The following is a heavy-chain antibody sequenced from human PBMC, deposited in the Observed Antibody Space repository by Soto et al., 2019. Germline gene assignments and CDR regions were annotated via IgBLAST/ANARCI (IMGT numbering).Heavy chain of an antibody. D-gene: IGHD6-13*01. CDR1: EFTFSSDA. CDR3: AKDSSWNWFDP. V-gene: IGHV3-23*01. J-gene: IGHJ5*02. Sequence: PGGSLRLSCAASEFTFSSDAMSWVRQAPGKGLEWVSAISGSGGSTYYADSVKGRFTISRDNSKKTLYLQMNSLRAEDTAVYYCAKDSSWNWFDPWGQGTLVTVSS. CDR2: ISGSGGST.